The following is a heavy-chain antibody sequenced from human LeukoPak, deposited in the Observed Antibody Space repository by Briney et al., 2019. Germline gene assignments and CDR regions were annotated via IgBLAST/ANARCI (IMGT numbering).Heavy chain of an antibody. CDR1: GFTFSSYG. D-gene: IGHD3-10*01. Sequence: GGSLRLSCAASGFTFSSYGMHWVRQAPGKGLEWVAVIWYDGSNKYYADSVKGRFTISRDNSKNTLYLQMNSLRAEDTAVYYCARSYYGSGSTSFDPWGQGTLVTVSS. CDR3: ARSYYGSGSTSFDP. V-gene: IGHV3-33*01. J-gene: IGHJ5*02. CDR2: IWYDGSNK.